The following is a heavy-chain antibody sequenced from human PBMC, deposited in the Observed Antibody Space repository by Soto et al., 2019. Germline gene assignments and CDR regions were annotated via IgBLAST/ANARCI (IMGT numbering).Heavy chain of an antibody. V-gene: IGHV1-69*01. J-gene: IGHJ6*02. CDR3: AFKMATMMQYYYYYYGMDV. Sequence: QVQLVQSGAEVKKPGSSVKVSCKASGGTFSSYAISWVRQAPGQGLEWMGGIIPIFGTANYAQKFQGRVTITADESTITAYRELSSLRSEDTAVYYCAFKMATMMQYYYYYYGMDVCGQGTTVTVSS. D-gene: IGHD5-12*01. CDR2: IIPIFGTA. CDR1: GGTFSSYA.